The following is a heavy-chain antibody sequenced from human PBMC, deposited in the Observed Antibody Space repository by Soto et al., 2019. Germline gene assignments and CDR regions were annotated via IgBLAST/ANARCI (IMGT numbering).Heavy chain of an antibody. CDR2: IIPVFGTP. D-gene: IGHD2-2*01. V-gene: IGHV1-69*12. CDR1: GGTFTNYA. Sequence: QVKLVQSGAEVKKPGSSLKVSCKASGGTFTNYAFSWVRQAPGQGLEWMGGIIPVFGTPDYAQKFQGRVTITADESTRTASMELSSLRSDDTAVYYCARERSVGYCITTTCPKPFYYYALDVWGQGTTVTVSS. CDR3: ARERSVGYCITTTCPKPFYYYALDV. J-gene: IGHJ6*02.